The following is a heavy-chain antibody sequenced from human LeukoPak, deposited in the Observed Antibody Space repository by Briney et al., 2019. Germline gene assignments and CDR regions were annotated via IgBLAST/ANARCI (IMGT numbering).Heavy chain of an antibody. J-gene: IGHJ3*02. CDR2: ITAGSGSA. D-gene: IGHD4-17*01. CDR1: GFTFSTYA. CDR3: ARDPNGDYIGAFDM. Sequence: GGSLRLSCTASGFTFSTYAMMWVRQIPGKGLEWVSAITAGSGSALYADSVKGRFTISRDDSKHTLFLQMNSLRAEDTAVYYCARDPNGDYIGAFDMWGPGTMVTVSS. V-gene: IGHV3-23*01.